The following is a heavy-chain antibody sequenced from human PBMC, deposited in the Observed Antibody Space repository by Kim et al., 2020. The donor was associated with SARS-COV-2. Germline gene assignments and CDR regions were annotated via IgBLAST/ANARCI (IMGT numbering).Heavy chain of an antibody. CDR3: ARASYRGGTFDF. J-gene: IGHJ4*01. D-gene: IGHD1-26*01. CDR1: GFTFTTYH. V-gene: IGHV3-48*02. Sequence: GGSLRLSCAVSGFTFTTYHMSWVRQAPGKGLEWVSYLNSGSYPIYYAASVKGRFTVSRDNAKNFLYLQMSSLIHEDTAIYYSARASYRGGTFDFWR. CDR2: LNSGSYPI.